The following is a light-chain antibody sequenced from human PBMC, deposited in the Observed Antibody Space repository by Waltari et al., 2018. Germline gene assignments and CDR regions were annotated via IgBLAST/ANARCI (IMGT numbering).Light chain of an antibody. CDR3: GTWDSSLSTVV. CDR1: SANIGHGY. J-gene: IGLJ2*01. Sequence: QSVLTQPPSVAAPPGQKTTMACSGGSANIGHGYVSWYQHVPGTAPKLLIYDSSTRPSGIPDRFSASKSGTSATLDITGLQTGDEADYFCGTWDSSLSTVVFGGGTKLTVL. V-gene: IGLV1-51*01. CDR2: DSS.